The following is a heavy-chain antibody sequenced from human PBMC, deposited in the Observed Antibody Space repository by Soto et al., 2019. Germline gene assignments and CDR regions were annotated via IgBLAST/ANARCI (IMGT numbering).Heavy chain of an antibody. J-gene: IGHJ4*02. CDR3: AKAATVVTLYYFDY. CDR1: GFTFNNYG. V-gene: IGHV3-23*01. D-gene: IGHD4-17*01. CDR2: ITDSGGST. Sequence: GGSLRLSCAASGFTFNNYGMSWVRQAPGKGLEWVSAITDSGGSTYYADSVKGRFTISRDNSKNTVYLQMNGLRAEDTAVYYCAKAATVVTLYYFDYWGQGTLVTVS.